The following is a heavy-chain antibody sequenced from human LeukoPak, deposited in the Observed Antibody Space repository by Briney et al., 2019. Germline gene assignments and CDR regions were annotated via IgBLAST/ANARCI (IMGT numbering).Heavy chain of an antibody. D-gene: IGHD6-6*01. CDR2: LYYSGSA. Sequence: SETLSLTCTVSGGSITNNNYYWDWLRQPPGRGLEWIGDLYYSGSAHYNPSLKSRVTISVDTYKIQFSLKLSSVTAADTAVYYCARVDPDSSSTLEVFDYWGQGTLVTVSS. V-gene: IGHV4-39*07. CDR3: ARVDPDSSSTLEVFDY. CDR1: GGSITNNNYY. J-gene: IGHJ4*02.